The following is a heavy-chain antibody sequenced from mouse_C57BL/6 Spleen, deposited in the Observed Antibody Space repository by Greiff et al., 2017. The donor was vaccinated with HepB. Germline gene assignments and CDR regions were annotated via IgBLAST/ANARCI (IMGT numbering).Heavy chain of an antibody. V-gene: IGHV1-54*01. D-gene: IGHD1-1*01. Sequence: VQLQQSGAELVRPGTSVKVSCKASGYAFTNHLIEWVKQRPGQGLEWIGVINPGSGGTNYNEKFKGKATLTADKSSSTAYMQLSSLTSEDSAVYFCARYSITTVVALDYWGQGTTLTVSS. J-gene: IGHJ2*01. CDR1: GYAFTNHL. CDR3: ARYSITTVVALDY. CDR2: INPGSGGT.